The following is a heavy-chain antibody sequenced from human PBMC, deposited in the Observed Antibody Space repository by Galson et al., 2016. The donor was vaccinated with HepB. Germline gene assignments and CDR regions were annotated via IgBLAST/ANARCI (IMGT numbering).Heavy chain of an antibody. D-gene: IGHD3-22*01. V-gene: IGHV3-30*18. CDR1: GFTFSSSG. J-gene: IGHJ4*02. Sequence: SLRLSCAASGFTFSSSGMHWVRQAPGKGLEWVAIISYDGTNKYYADSVKGRFTISRDNSKNTLFLQVNSLRAEDTAVYYCAKDHNSPGYPVFDYWGQGTLVTVSS. CDR3: AKDHNSPGYPVFDY. CDR2: ISYDGTNK.